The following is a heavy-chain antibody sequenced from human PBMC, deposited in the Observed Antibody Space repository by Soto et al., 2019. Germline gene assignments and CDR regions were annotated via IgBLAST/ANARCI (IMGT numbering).Heavy chain of an antibody. Sequence: QVQLVESGGGVVQPGRSLRLSCAASGFTFSSYGMHWVRQAPGKGLEWVAIISYDEINKYYADSVKGRFTISRDNSKNTLYLQMNSLRDEATAVYYCAKSVYNWNDGFFDYWGQGTLVTVSS. CDR2: ISYDEINK. V-gene: IGHV3-30*18. CDR1: GFTFSSYG. J-gene: IGHJ4*02. D-gene: IGHD1-1*01. CDR3: AKSVYNWNDGFFDY.